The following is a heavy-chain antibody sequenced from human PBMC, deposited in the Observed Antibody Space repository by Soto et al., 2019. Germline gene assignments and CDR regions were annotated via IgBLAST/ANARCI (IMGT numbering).Heavy chain of an antibody. D-gene: IGHD1-26*01. CDR1: GYKCSSYC. CDR3: ARRSGTYRDNDAFDM. V-gene: IGHV5-10-1*01. CDR2: MYPSDSYT. Sequence: PGESLKISCAGSGYKCSSYCISWLRQMPVKGLEWMGRMYPSDSYTRYSPSFQGHATISADKSISTAFLQWSSLKASDTAIYYCARRSGTYRDNDAFDMWGQGTMVTVSS. J-gene: IGHJ3*02.